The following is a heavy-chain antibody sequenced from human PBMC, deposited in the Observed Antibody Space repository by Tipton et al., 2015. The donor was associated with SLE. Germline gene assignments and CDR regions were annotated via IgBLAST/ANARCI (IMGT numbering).Heavy chain of an antibody. CDR3: ARVGARTLDFDY. J-gene: IGHJ4*02. V-gene: IGHV1-18*01. CDR1: GYTFTSKG. CDR2: MSANDGTT. Sequence: QLVQSGAEVKKPGASVKVSCKASGYTFTSKGITWIRQAPGQGLEWMGWMSANDGTTIYAQKFQDRVTMTRDTSTTTAYMDLRSLRSDDTAVYYCARVGARTLDFDYWGQGTLVTISS. D-gene: IGHD1-26*01.